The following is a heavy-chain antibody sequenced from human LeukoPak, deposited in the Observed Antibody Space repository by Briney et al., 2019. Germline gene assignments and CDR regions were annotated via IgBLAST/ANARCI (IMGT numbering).Heavy chain of an antibody. CDR2: INSDGSST. D-gene: IGHD3-3*01. CDR1: GFTFSSYW. J-gene: IGHJ5*02. V-gene: IGHV3-74*01. Sequence: HPGGSLRLSCAASGFTFSSYWMHWVRQAPGKGLVWVSRINSDGSSTSYADSVKGRFTISRDNAKNTLYLQMNSLRAEDTAVYYCARGLRYYDFWSGPNGGFDPWGQGTLVTVSS. CDR3: ARGLRYYDFWSGPNGGFDP.